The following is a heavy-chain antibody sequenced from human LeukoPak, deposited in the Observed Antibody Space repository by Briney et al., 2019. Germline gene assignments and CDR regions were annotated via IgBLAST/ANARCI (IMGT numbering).Heavy chain of an antibody. V-gene: IGHV1-18*01. Sequence: GASVKVSCKASGYTLTIYGFNWVRQAPGQGLEWVGLMSAYNGNTNYAQKLQGRVTMTTDTSTRTAYMELRSLRSDDTAVYYSERDRHSSPVSTDYWGRGRLVTVSS. CDR1: GYTLTIYG. D-gene: IGHD6-13*01. CDR2: MSAYNGNT. CDR3: ERDRHSSPVSTDY. J-gene: IGHJ4*01.